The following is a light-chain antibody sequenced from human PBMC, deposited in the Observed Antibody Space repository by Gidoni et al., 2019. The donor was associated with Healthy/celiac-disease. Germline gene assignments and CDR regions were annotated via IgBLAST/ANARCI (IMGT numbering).Light chain of an antibody. J-gene: IGLJ2*01. CDR1: SSNIGAGYD. V-gene: IGLV1-40*01. CDR2: GNS. Sequence: QSVLTQPPPVSGASGQRGTISCTGSSSNIGAGYDVHWYQQLPGTAPKLLIYGNSNRPSGVPDRFSGSKSGTSASLAITGLQAEDEADYYCQSYDSSLSGGVFGGGTKLTVL. CDR3: QSYDSSLSGGV.